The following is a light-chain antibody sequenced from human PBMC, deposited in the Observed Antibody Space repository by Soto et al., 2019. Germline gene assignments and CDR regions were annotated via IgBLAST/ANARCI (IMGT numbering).Light chain of an antibody. CDR1: SSDVGGYNY. Sequence: QSALTQPASVSGSPGQSITVSCIGTSSDVGGYNYVSWYQQHPGTAPKLMIHDVTNRPSGVSNRFSGSKSGNTASLTISGLQAEDEAYYYCSSYASSNTQVFGGGTKLTVL. CDR2: DVT. CDR3: SSYASSNTQV. V-gene: IGLV2-14*01. J-gene: IGLJ2*01.